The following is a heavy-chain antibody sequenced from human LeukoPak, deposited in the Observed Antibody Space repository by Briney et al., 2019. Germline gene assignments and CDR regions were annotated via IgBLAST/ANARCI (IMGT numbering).Heavy chain of an antibody. D-gene: IGHD4-17*01. CDR1: GFTFSNYA. Sequence: PGGPLRLSCATSGFTFSNYAMHWVRQAPGKGLEWVAVISYDGSNKYHADSLKGRFTISRDNSKNTLYLQMNSLRAEDTAVYYCARDDYGDYGVLDYWGQGTLVTVPS. CDR2: ISYDGSNK. CDR3: ARDDYGDYGVLDY. V-gene: IGHV3-30-3*01. J-gene: IGHJ4*02.